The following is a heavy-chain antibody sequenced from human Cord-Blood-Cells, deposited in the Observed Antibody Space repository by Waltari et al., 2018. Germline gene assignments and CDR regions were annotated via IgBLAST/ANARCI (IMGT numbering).Heavy chain of an antibody. D-gene: IGHD3-3*01. Sequence: QVQLQQWGAGLLKPSETLSLTCAVYGGSFSGYYWSWIRQPPGKGLEWIGEINHSGSTNYNPSRKSRVTISVDTSKNQFSLKLSSVTAADTAVYYCARGGVVEYFQHWGQGTLVTVSS. CDR2: INHSGST. J-gene: IGHJ1*01. CDR1: GGSFSGYY. V-gene: IGHV4-34*01. CDR3: ARGGVVEYFQH.